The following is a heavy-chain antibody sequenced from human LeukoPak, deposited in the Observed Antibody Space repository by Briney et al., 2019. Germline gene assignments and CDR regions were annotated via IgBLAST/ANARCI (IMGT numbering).Heavy chain of an antibody. CDR2: INPNSGGT. CDR1: GGTFSSYA. J-gene: IGHJ4*02. Sequence: ASVKVSCKASGGTFSSYAISWVRQAPGQGLEWMGWINPNSGGTNYAQKFQGRVTMTRDTSISTAYMELSRLRSDDTAVYYCARDGYYYGSGLNDYWGQGTLVTVSS. V-gene: IGHV1-2*02. D-gene: IGHD3-10*01. CDR3: ARDGYYYGSGLNDY.